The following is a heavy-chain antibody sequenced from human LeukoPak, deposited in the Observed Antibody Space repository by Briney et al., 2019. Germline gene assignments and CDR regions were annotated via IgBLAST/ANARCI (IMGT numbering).Heavy chain of an antibody. Sequence: GGSLRLSCAASGFTFSSYGMSWVRQAPGKGLEWVAVISYDGSNKYYADSVKGRFTISRDNSKNTLYLQMNSLRAEDTAVYYCARAMRGSGSYYYYYWGQGTLVTVSS. D-gene: IGHD1-26*01. CDR2: ISYDGSNK. J-gene: IGHJ4*02. CDR3: ARAMRGSGSYYYYY. V-gene: IGHV3-30*03. CDR1: GFTFSSYG.